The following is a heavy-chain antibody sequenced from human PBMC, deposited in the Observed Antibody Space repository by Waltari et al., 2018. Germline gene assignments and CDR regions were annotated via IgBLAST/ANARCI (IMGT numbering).Heavy chain of an antibody. Sequence: EVQLEESGGGLVQPGGSLRLSCAASGFTFSSYWMHWVRQAPGKGLGWVSRINSDGSSTSYAYSVKGRFTISRDNAKNTLYLQMNSLRAEDTAVYYCARECTNGVCYIYYGMDVWGQGTTVTVSS. J-gene: IGHJ6*02. CDR1: GFTFSSYW. V-gene: IGHV3-74*01. CDR3: ARECTNGVCYIYYGMDV. CDR2: INSDGSST. D-gene: IGHD2-8*01.